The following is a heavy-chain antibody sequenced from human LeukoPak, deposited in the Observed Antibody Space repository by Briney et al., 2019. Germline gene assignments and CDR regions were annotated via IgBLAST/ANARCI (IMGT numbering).Heavy chain of an antibody. CDR1: GFTFSNYA. V-gene: IGHV3-23*01. CDR3: GKSTSSFPHTGFHI. CDR2: ISGSGGTT. D-gene: IGHD2-2*01. Sequence: PGGSLRLSCAASGFTFSNYAMTWVRQAPGKGLAWVSGISGSGGTTCFADSVRGRFTISRDNSKNTLYLQMSSLTAEDTAVYYCGKSTSSFPHTGFHIWGQGTMVTVSS. J-gene: IGHJ3*02.